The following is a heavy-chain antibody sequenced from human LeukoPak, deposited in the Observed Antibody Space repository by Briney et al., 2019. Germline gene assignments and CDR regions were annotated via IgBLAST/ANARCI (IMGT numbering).Heavy chain of an antibody. CDR3: ARNGGRAAALDY. Sequence: SVKVSCKASGGTFSSYAISWVRQAPGQGLEWMGRIIPILGIANYAQKFQGRVTVTADKSTSTAYMELSSLRSEDTAVYYCARNGGRAAALDYWGQGTLVTVSS. CDR1: GGTFSSYA. V-gene: IGHV1-69*04. CDR2: IIPILGIA. J-gene: IGHJ4*02. D-gene: IGHD6-13*01.